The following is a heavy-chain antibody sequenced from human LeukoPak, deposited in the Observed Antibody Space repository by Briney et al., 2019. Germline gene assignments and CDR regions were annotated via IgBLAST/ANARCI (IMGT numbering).Heavy chain of an antibody. CDR1: GFTVSSNF. V-gene: IGHV3-66*01. CDR2: IYSGGST. D-gene: IGHD5-12*01. CDR3: ARYSGYDLY. J-gene: IGHJ4*02. Sequence: GGSLRLSCAASGFTVSSNFMSCVRQAPGKGLEWVSVIYSGGSTYYADSVKGRFTISRDNSKNTLYLQMKSLRVEDTAVYYCARYSGYDLYWGQGTLVTVSS.